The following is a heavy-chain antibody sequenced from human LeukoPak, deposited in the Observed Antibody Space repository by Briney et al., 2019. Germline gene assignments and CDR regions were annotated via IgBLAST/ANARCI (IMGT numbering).Heavy chain of an antibody. D-gene: IGHD1-26*01. J-gene: IGHJ4*02. CDR1: GFTFSSYA. Sequence: PGGSLRLSCAVSGFTFSSYAMSWVRQAPGKGLEWVSGISGSGGSTYYADSVKGRFAISRDNSKNTLFLQMNSLRAEDTAVYYCAKDLPPVGSGSYFDYWGQGTLVTVSS. CDR2: ISGSGGST. CDR3: AKDLPPVGSGSYFDY. V-gene: IGHV3-23*01.